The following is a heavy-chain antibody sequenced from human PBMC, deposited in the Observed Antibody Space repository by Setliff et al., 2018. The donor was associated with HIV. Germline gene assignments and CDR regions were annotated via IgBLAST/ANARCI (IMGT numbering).Heavy chain of an antibody. D-gene: IGHD5-12*01. CDR2: INTDGSSS. CDR3: ARVWFGNIVALPH. CDR1: GFTFKNYW. Sequence: PGGSLRLSCAASGFTFKNYWMHWVRQLSGKGLVWVSRINTDGSSSDYADSVKGRFTISRDNAKDTLYLQMNSLRADETALYYCARVWFGNIVALPHWGQGTLVTVSS. V-gene: IGHV3-74*01. J-gene: IGHJ4*02.